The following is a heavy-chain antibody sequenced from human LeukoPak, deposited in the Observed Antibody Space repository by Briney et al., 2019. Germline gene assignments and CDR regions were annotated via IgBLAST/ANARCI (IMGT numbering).Heavy chain of an antibody. CDR3: ARLTLSRVRGYYDSSGYYGD. CDR2: IYHSGST. Sequence: PSGTLSLTCAVSGGSISSSNWWSWVRQPPGKGLEWIGEIYHSGSTNYNPSLKSRVTISVDKSKNQFSLKLSSVTAADTAVYYCARLTLSRVRGYYDSSGYYGDWGQGTLVTVSS. D-gene: IGHD3-22*01. J-gene: IGHJ4*02. CDR1: GGSISSSNW. V-gene: IGHV4-4*02.